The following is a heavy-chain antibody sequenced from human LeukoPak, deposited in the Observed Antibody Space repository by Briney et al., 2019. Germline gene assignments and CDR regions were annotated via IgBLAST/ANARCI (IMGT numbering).Heavy chain of an antibody. D-gene: IGHD1-26*01. J-gene: IGHJ4*02. CDR2: IYYSGST. V-gene: IGHV4-59*01. Sequence: KPSETLSLTCSVSGDSISNNYWSWIRQPPGKGLEWIANIYYSGSTNYNPSLKSRVTISLDTSMNQFSLNLNSVTAADTAMCYCARGALNSGSYSFDYWGQGTLVTVSS. CDR1: GDSISNNY. CDR3: ARGALNSGSYSFDY.